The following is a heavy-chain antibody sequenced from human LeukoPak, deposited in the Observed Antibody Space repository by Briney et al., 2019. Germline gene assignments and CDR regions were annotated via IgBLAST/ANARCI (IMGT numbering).Heavy chain of an antibody. Sequence: SETLSLTCTVSGGSISSYYWSWIRQPPGKGLEWIGYIYYSGSTNYNPSLKSRVTISVDTSKNQFSLKLSSVTAADTAVYYCASMGSSGYYYYYWGQGTLVTVSS. J-gene: IGHJ4*02. CDR1: GGSISSYY. D-gene: IGHD3-22*01. V-gene: IGHV4-59*08. CDR2: IYYSGST. CDR3: ASMGSSGYYYYY.